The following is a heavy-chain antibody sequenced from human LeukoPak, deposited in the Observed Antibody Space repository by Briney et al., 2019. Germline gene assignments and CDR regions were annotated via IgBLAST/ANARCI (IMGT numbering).Heavy chain of an antibody. D-gene: IGHD2-21*02. Sequence: SETLSLTCSVYGESFSGYYWSWSRQPPGKGLEWIGEINHSGDTNYNPSLKSRVTISVDTSRNQFSLKLSSVTAADTAVYYCARSPCSGDCYPTYCYYYMDVWGKGTTVTVSS. J-gene: IGHJ6*03. V-gene: IGHV4-34*01. CDR2: INHSGDT. CDR3: ARSPCSGDCYPTYCYYYMDV. CDR1: GESFSGYY.